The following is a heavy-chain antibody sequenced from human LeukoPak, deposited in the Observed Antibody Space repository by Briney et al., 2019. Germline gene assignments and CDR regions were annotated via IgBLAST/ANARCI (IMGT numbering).Heavy chain of an antibody. CDR2: LSYDGSNK. D-gene: IGHD2-2*01. J-gene: IGHJ5*02. Sequence: GRSLRLSCAASGFTFSSYAMHWARQAPGKGREGVAVLSYDGSNKYYADSVKGRFTISRDNSKNTLYLQMNSLRAEDTAVYYCAKRLWSSSTSCYDCWFDPWGQGTLVTVSS. CDR1: GFTFSSYA. V-gene: IGHV3-30-3*02. CDR3: AKRLWSSSTSCYDCWFDP.